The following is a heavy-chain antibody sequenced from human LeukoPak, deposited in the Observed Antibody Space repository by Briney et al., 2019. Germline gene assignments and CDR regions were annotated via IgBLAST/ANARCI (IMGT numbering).Heavy chain of an antibody. V-gene: IGHV3-23*01. CDR3: TRAGGTDYYYDSSGYYYGNY. CDR1: GFTFSTYA. Sequence: QPGGSLRLSCAVSGFTFSTYAMNWVRQAPGKGLEWVSVISGSGGSTYYADSVKGRFTISRDNSKNTLYLQMNSLKTEDTAVYYCTRAGGTDYYYDSSGYYYGNYWGQGTLVTVSS. CDR2: ISGSGGST. J-gene: IGHJ4*02. D-gene: IGHD3-22*01.